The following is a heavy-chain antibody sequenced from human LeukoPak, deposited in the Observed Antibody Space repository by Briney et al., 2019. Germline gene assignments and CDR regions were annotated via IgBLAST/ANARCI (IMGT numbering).Heavy chain of an antibody. CDR1: GASVSIDTYY. J-gene: IGHJ4*02. CDR3: ARALPSGNYFFDY. Sequence: SESLSLTCTISGASVSIDTYYWSWIRQPPGKGLEWIGYFYYSGSTKYNPFLKSRVTISGDMSKNQFSLSLTSVTAADTAIYYCARALPSGNYFFDYWGQGTLVTVSS. CDR2: FYYSGST. D-gene: IGHD1-7*01. V-gene: IGHV4-61*01.